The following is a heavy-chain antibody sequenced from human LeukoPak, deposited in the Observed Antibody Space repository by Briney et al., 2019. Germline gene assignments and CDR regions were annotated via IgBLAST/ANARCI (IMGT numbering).Heavy chain of an antibody. J-gene: IGHJ4*02. CDR3: ANRAPYCSSTSCQEFGDGLNY. CDR1: GGSISSYY. V-gene: IGHV4-59*12. Sequence: SETLSLTCTVSGGSISSYYWSWIRQPPGKGLEWIGYIYYSGSTNYNPSLKSRVTISVDTSKNQFSLKLSSVTAADTAVYYCANRAPYCSSTSCQEFGDGLNYWGQGTLVTVSS. D-gene: IGHD2-2*01. CDR2: IYYSGST.